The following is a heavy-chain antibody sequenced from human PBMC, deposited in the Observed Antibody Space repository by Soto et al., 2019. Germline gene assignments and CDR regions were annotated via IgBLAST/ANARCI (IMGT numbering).Heavy chain of an antibody. CDR2: INNFGDT. V-gene: IGHV4-39*01. CDR1: GGSLSSSPYF. J-gene: IGHJ5*02. CDR3: SRRAPEGFDP. Sequence: QLQLQESGPGLVKASETLSLTCTVSGGSLSSSPYFWGWIRRPPGKGLEFIGSINNFGDTYYNPSLESRVTLSVDTSKNQFSLRVTSVTATDTGLYYCSRRAPEGFDPWGQGTLVTDSS.